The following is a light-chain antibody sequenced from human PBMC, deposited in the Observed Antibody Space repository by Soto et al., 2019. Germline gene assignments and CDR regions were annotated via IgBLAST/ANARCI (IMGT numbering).Light chain of an antibody. CDR2: GAS. J-gene: IGKJ2*01. CDR3: HLYGSSPPYT. V-gene: IGKV3-20*01. CDR1: QSLSSSY. Sequence: DIVLTQSPGTLSLSPGERATLSCRASQSLSSSYLSWFQQKPGQAPRLLIYGASSRAAGIPDRFSGSGSGTDFTLTISRLEPEDFAVYYCHLYGSSPPYTFGQGTKVDIK.